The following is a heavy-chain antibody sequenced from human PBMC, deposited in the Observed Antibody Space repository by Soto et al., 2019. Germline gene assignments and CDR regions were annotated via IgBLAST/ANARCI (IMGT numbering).Heavy chain of an antibody. CDR3: AKDRRFGELFGGSDALDI. D-gene: IGHD3-10*01. CDR1: GFTFSSYA. Sequence: EVQLLESGGGLVQPGGSLRLSCAASGFTFSSYAMSWVRQAPGKGLEWVSGISGSGGSTYYADSVKGRFSISRDNTKNTLYLQMNSLRAEDTAVYYCAKDRRFGELFGGSDALDIWGQGTMVTVSS. J-gene: IGHJ3*02. CDR2: ISGSGGST. V-gene: IGHV3-23*01.